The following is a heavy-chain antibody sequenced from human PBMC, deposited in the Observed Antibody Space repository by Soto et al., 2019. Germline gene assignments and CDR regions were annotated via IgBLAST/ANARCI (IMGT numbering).Heavy chain of an antibody. D-gene: IGHD3-9*01. CDR2: IILVFGTA. V-gene: IGHV1-69*12. J-gene: IGHJ6*02. CDR1: GGSSRNYG. CDR3: ARGDATKIVVTTYYAMDV. Sequence: QVQLVQSGAEGKKPGSWGKVSCKASGGSSRNYGISGVRRAPEQGLEWMGGIILVFGTANYAQKFQGRVTITADESTSIVYMDVTSLRSEDTAVYYCARGDATKIVVTTYYAMDVWGQGTTVTVSS.